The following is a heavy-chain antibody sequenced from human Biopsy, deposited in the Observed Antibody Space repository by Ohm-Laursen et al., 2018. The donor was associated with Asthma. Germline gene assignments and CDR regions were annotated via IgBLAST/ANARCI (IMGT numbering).Heavy chain of an antibody. CDR1: GFSLSTSGGG. J-gene: IGHJ6*02. V-gene: IGHV2-5*02. D-gene: IGHD1-26*01. Sequence: TQTLTLTCTFSGFSLSTSGGGVGWIRQPPGKALEWLGNIYWDDDKRYSPSLQGRLTITRDTPKDQVVLTMTNMGPVDTGTYYCVHTLVGLKAFDVWGQGTTVTVS. CDR3: VHTLVGLKAFDV. CDR2: IYWDDDK.